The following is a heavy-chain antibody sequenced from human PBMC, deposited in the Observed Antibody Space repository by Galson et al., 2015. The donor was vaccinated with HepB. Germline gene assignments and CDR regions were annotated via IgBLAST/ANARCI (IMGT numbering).Heavy chain of an antibody. D-gene: IGHD4-17*01. CDR3: ARGDYDYGDFPPSFDS. J-gene: IGHJ4*02. CDR2: ISSSSYI. CDR1: GFTLSSYS. Sequence: SLRLSCAASGFTLSSYSMNWVRQAPGKGLEWVSSISSSSYIYYADSVKGRFTISRDNAKNSLYLQMNSLRAEDTAVYYCARGDYDYGDFPPSFDSWGQGTLVTVSS. V-gene: IGHV3-21*01.